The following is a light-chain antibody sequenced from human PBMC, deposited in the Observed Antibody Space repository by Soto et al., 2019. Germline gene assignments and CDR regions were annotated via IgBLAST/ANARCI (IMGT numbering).Light chain of an antibody. CDR2: DVS. CDR1: SKYVGCDNY. V-gene: IGLV2-14*01. CDR3: SSYTSSSSYV. J-gene: IGLJ1*01. Sequence: QSGLTQPASVSVAPERSISISCTKTSKYVGCDNYVPGYQQHPGKAPKLMTYDVSNRPSGVSNRFSGSQSGNTASLTISGLQAEDEADYYCSSYTSSSSYVFGTGTKVTVL.